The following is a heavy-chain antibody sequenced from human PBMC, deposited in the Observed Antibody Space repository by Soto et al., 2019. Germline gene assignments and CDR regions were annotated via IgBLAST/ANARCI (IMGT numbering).Heavy chain of an antibody. D-gene: IGHD3-10*01. V-gene: IGHV4-59*01. J-gene: IGHJ4*02. CDR3: ARDGYDGSGSPYPAY. CDR2: IYYLGST. Sequence: SETLSLTCSVSGGSMSEYFWSWIRQSPGKGLEWIGHIYYLGSTDYNPSLKSRVTISVDTSKRQFSLRLTSVTAADTAVYYCARDGYDGSGSPYPAYWGPGTQVTVSS. CDR1: GGSMSEYF.